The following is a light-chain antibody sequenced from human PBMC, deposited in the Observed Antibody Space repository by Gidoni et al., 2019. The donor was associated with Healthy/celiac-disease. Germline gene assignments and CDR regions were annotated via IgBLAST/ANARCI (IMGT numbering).Light chain of an antibody. Sequence: QSVLTQPPSASGTPGQRVTISCSGSSSNIGSNTVNWYQTLPGPPPKLLIYSNNQRPSGVPDRFSGSKSGTSASLAISGLQAEDEADYYCAAWDDSLNGPVFGGGTKLTVL. J-gene: IGLJ3*02. CDR3: AAWDDSLNGPV. CDR2: SNN. CDR1: SSNIGSNT. V-gene: IGLV1-44*01.